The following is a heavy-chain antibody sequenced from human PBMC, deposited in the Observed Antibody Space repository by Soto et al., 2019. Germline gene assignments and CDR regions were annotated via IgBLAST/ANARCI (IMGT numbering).Heavy chain of an antibody. Sequence: GESLKISSKGSGYSFTSYWISWVRQMPGKVLEWMGRIDPSDSYTNYSPSFQGHVTIPADKSISTAYLQWSSLNASDTAMYYCARPGTYYYGMDVWCQGTMVTVSS. CDR1: GYSFTSYW. CDR3: ARPGTYYYGMDV. CDR2: IDPSDSYT. V-gene: IGHV5-10-1*01. J-gene: IGHJ6*02.